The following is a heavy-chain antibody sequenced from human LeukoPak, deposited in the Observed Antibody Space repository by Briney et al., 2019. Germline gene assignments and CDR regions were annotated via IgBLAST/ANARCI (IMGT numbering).Heavy chain of an antibody. V-gene: IGHV1-18*01. Sequence: GASVKVSCKASGYTFTSYGISWVRQAPGQGLEWMGWISAYNGNTNYAQKLQGRVTMTTDTSTSTAYMELRSLRSDDTAVYYCARDQGQQLVGWFDPWGQGTLVTVSS. CDR2: ISAYNGNT. J-gene: IGHJ5*02. D-gene: IGHD6-13*01. CDR3: ARDQGQQLVGWFDP. CDR1: GYTFTSYG.